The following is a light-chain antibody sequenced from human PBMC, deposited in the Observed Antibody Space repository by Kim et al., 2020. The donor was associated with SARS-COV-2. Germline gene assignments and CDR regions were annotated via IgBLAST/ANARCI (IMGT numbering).Light chain of an antibody. V-gene: IGLV6-57*03. CDR1: SGSIASNY. CDR3: QSYDSSNWV. Sequence: GKTVTIPCTRSSGSIASNYVQWYQQRPGSAPTTVIYEDNQRPSGVPDRFSGSIDSSSNSASLTISRLKPEDEAAYYCQSYDSSNWVFGGGTQLTVL. J-gene: IGLJ3*02. CDR2: EDN.